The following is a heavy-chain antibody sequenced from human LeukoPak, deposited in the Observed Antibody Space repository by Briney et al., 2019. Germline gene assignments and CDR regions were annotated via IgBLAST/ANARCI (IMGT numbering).Heavy chain of an antibody. CDR1: GGSISSYY. CDR2: IYYSGST. CDR3: ARLSHYYYGMDV. V-gene: IGHV4-59*08. J-gene: IGHJ6*02. Sequence: SETLSLTCTVSGGSISSYYWSWIRQPPGKGLEWIGYIYYSGSTNYNPSLKSRVTISVDTSKNQFSLKLSSVTAADTAVYYCARLSHYYYGMDVWGQGTTVTVSS.